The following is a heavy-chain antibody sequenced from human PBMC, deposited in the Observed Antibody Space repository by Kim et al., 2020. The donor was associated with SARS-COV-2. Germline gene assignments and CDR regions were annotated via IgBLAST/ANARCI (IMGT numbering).Heavy chain of an antibody. CDR2: ISTSAGSI. J-gene: IGHJ4*02. CDR1: GFIFNGYY. CDR3: AREGGYGSNDFDY. Sequence: GGSLRLSCVASGFIFNGYYMAWIRQAPGKGLEWISSISTSAGSIYYADSLKGRFTISRDNAKKSLFLQMNNLRAEDTAVYYCAREGGYGSNDFDYWGQGTPVTVSS. D-gene: IGHD6-25*01. V-gene: IGHV3-11*01.